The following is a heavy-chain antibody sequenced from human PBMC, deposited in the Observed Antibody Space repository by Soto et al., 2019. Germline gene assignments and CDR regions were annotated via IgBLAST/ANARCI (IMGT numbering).Heavy chain of an antibody. CDR2: ISGNGGNT. J-gene: IGHJ4*02. CDR1: GFTFSGYA. Sequence: EVQLLESGGGLVQPGGSLRLSCAASGFTFSGYAMRWVRQAPGKGLEWVSVISGNGGNTYYADSVKGRFTISRDNSKNTLYMQMNSLSADDTAGDYCAKSRACSSYSGKDYWGQGTLVTVSS. D-gene: IGHD2-2*01. V-gene: IGHV3-23*01. CDR3: AKSRACSSYSGKDY.